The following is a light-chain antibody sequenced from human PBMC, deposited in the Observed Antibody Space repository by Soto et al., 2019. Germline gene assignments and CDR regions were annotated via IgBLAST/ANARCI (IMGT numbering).Light chain of an antibody. J-gene: IGKJ5*01. CDR3: QEHASI. CDR2: DAS. CDR1: RKLGEVR. V-gene: IGKV3-20*01. Sequence: VLKQYPGTMFLSXGERATLVCRAHRKLGEVRLAWYQQQPGKAPKLLIYDASHRDTGIPDRFSGIGYGTDFTLTISRLEPEDFAVYYCQEHASIFGQGTRLEIK.